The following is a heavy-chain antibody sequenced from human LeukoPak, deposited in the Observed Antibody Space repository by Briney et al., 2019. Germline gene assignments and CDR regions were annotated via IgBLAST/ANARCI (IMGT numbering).Heavy chain of an antibody. J-gene: IGHJ4*02. CDR2: MNLDGSEK. CDR1: GFTFSCYW. CDR3: ARDARVVLDY. D-gene: IGHD3-3*02. V-gene: IGHV3-7*01. Sequence: GGSLRLSCTASGFTFSCYWMSWVRQAPGKGLEWVANMNLDGSEKYYVNSVKGRFTISRDSAKNSLFLQMNSLGAEDTAVYYCARDARVVLDYWGLGTLVTVSS.